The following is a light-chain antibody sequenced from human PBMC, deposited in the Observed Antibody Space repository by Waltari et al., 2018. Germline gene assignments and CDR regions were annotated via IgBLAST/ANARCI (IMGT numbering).Light chain of an antibody. V-gene: IGLV2-14*01. CDR3: SSYSSVTNVV. J-gene: IGLJ2*01. CDR2: DVS. Sequence: QSALPQPASVSGSPGQSITISCTGTSSDVGGHPYVSWYQQPPGEAPKLIIYDVSSRPSGVSPRFSASRSGNTASLTISGLRTEDEADYYCSSYSSVTNVVFGGGTKLTVL. CDR1: SSDVGGHPY.